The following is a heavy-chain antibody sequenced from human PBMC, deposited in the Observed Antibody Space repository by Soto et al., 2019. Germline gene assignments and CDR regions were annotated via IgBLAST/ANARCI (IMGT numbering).Heavy chain of an antibody. CDR2: IVVGSGNT. CDR1: GFTFTSSA. D-gene: IGHD3-3*01. CDR3: AAAGYYDFWSGYSAFDY. Sequence: SVKVSCKASGFTFTSSAVQWVRQARGQRLEWIGWIVVGSGNTNYAQKFQERVTITRDMSTSTAYMELSSLRSEDTAVYYCAAAGYYDFWSGYSAFDYWGQGTLVTVSS. V-gene: IGHV1-58*01. J-gene: IGHJ4*02.